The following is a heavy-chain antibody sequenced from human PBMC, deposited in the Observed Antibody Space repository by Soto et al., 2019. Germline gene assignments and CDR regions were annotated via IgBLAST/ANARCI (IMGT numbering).Heavy chain of an antibody. D-gene: IGHD1-26*01. CDR2: ISSSSSTI. J-gene: IGHJ6*02. Sequence: PGGSMRLSCAASGFTFSSYSMIWVIQDPGKGLEWVSYISSSSSTIYYVDSVKGRFTISRDNAKNSLYLQMNSLRDEDTAVYYCARDRAGAQYGLDVWGQGTTVTVSS. CDR3: ARDRAGAQYGLDV. V-gene: IGHV3-48*02. CDR1: GFTFSSYS.